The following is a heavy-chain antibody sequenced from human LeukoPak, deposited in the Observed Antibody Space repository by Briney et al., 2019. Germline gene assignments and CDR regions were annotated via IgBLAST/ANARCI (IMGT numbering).Heavy chain of an antibody. CDR3: AKDQDGSYYY. CDR1: GYSFTSYW. CDR2: ISGSGGST. Sequence: GESLKISCKGSGYSFTSYWIGWVRQAPGKGLEWVSAISGSGGSTYYADSVKGRFTISRDNSKNTLYLQMSSLRAEDTAVYYCAKDQDGSYYYWGQGTLVTVSS. D-gene: IGHD1-26*01. J-gene: IGHJ4*02. V-gene: IGHV3-23*01.